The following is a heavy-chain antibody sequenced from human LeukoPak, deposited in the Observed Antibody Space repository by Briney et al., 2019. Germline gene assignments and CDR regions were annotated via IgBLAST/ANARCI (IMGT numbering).Heavy chain of an antibody. CDR3: ASEFSGSWYYFDY. V-gene: IGHV4-30-4*01. J-gene: IGHJ4*02. CDR2: VYYSGST. CDR1: GASLSSGDYY. Sequence: PSETLSLTCTVSGASLSSGDYYWSWIREPPGKGLEWFGYVYYSGSTHYNPPLKSQVTISVATSKNQYSLKLISVTAADTAVYYCASEFSGSWYYFDYWGQGTLVTGSS. D-gene: IGHD6-13*01.